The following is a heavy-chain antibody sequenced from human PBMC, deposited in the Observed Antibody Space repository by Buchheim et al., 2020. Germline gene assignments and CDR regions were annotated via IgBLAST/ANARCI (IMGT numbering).Heavy chain of an antibody. V-gene: IGHV3-7*01. D-gene: IGHD3-3*01. CDR2: INPDGNEK. Sequence: EVQLVESGGDLVQPGGSLRLSCAASGLTFSSCWMNWVRQTPGKGLEWVANINPDGNEKSYVDSVKGRFTISRDNAKNSLYLQMNSLRAEDTAVYYCARDQPSNYDFWSGYYYYYYYYMDVWGKGTT. CDR1: GLTFSSCW. J-gene: IGHJ6*03. CDR3: ARDQPSNYDFWSGYYYYYYYYMDV.